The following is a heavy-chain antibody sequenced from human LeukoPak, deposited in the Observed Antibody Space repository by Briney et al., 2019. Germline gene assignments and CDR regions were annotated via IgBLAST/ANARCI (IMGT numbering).Heavy chain of an antibody. CDR2: ISGSGGST. CDR1: GFTFSSYA. J-gene: IGHJ5*02. D-gene: IGHD6-13*01. Sequence: GGSLRLSCAASGFTFSSYAMSWVRQAPGKELEWVSAISGSGGSTYYADSVKGRFTISRDNSKNTLYLQMNSLRAEDTAVYYCAKVSSSTRTRAFDPWGQGTLVTVSS. V-gene: IGHV3-23*01. CDR3: AKVSSSTRTRAFDP.